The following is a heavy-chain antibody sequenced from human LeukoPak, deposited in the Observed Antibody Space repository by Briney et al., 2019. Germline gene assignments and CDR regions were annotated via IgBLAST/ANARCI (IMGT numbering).Heavy chain of an antibody. D-gene: IGHD3-22*01. Sequence: SETLSLTCTVSGGSISGYYWSWIRQPPGKGLEWIGYIYYSGSTNYNPSLKSRVTISVDTSKNQFSLKLSSVTAADTAVYYCARHRRYYYDSSGYSYLDYWGQGTLVTVSS. CDR1: GGSISGYY. CDR2: IYYSGST. V-gene: IGHV4-59*08. CDR3: ARHRRYYYDSSGYSYLDY. J-gene: IGHJ4*02.